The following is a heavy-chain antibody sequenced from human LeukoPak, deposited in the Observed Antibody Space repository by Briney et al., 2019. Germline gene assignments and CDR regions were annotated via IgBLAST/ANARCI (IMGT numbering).Heavy chain of an antibody. Sequence: GGSLRHSCAASGFTFSSYGMHWVRQAPGKGLEWVAFIRYDGSNKYYADSVKGRFTISRDNSKYTLYLQMNSLRAEDTSIYFCAKDTTPPKAGFDPWGQGTLVTVSS. J-gene: IGHJ5*02. D-gene: IGHD1-14*01. CDR3: AKDTTPPKAGFDP. V-gene: IGHV3-30*02. CDR2: IRYDGSNK. CDR1: GFTFSSYG.